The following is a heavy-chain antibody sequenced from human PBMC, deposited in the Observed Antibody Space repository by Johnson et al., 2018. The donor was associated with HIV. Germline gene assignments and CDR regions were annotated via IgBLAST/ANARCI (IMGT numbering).Heavy chain of an antibody. CDR2: ISYDGSNK. V-gene: IGHV3-30*04. CDR3: ARETGDDAFDI. J-gene: IGHJ3*02. D-gene: IGHD7-27*01. CDR1: GFSFSTYA. Sequence: QVQLVESGGGVVQPGRSLRVSCAASGFSFSTYAMHWVRQAPGKGLEWVAIISYDGSNKYYADSVKGRFTISRDNSKNTLYLQMNSLRPEDAAVYYCARETGDDAFDIWGQGTMVTVSS.